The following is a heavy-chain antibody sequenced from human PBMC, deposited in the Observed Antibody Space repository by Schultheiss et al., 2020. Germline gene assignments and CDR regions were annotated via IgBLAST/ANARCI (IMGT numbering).Heavy chain of an antibody. CDR2: IYTSGST. CDR1: GGSISSYY. V-gene: IGHV4-4*07. D-gene: IGHD2-2*01. J-gene: IGHJ6*03. Sequence: SQTLSLTCTVSGGSISSYYWSWIRQPAGKGLEWIGRIYTSGSTNYNPSLKSRVTMSVDTSKNQFSLKLSSVTAADTAVYYCARERVVSAAMAFYYYYYMDVWGKGTTVTVSS. CDR3: ARERVVSAAMAFYYYYYMDV.